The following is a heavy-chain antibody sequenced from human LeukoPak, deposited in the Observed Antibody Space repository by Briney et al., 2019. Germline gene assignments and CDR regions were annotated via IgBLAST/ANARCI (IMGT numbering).Heavy chain of an antibody. D-gene: IGHD3-22*01. CDR1: GFTFSSYG. Sequence: GGSLRLSCAASGFTFSSYGMHWVRQAPGKGLEWVAFIRYDGSKKYYADSVKGRFTISRDNSKNTLYLQMNSLRTEDTAVYYCAKGGYDSSGHNYLHYWGQGTLVTVSS. J-gene: IGHJ4*02. CDR2: IRYDGSKK. V-gene: IGHV3-30*02. CDR3: AKGGYDSSGHNYLHY.